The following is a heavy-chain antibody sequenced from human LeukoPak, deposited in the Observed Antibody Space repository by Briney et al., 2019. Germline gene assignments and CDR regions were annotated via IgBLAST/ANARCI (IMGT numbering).Heavy chain of an antibody. CDR3: ARDSRGTGVDY. J-gene: IGHJ4*02. D-gene: IGHD1-1*01. CDR1: GGSIGTYY. CDR2: IYHSGST. V-gene: IGHV4-59*12. Sequence: SETLSLTCTVSGGSIGTYYWSWIRQPPGKGLEWIGYIYHSGSTYYNPSLKSRVTISVDRSKNQFSLKLSSVTAADTAVYYCARDSRGTGVDYWGQGTLVTVSS.